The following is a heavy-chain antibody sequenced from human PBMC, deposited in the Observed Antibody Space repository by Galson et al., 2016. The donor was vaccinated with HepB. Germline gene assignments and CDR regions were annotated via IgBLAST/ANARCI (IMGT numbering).Heavy chain of an antibody. CDR2: SYSGGRT. V-gene: IGHV3-53*01. CDR3: ARGGCIKGVCHLVGFDV. J-gene: IGHJ3*01. CDR1: GFSVSNND. D-gene: IGHD2-8*01. Sequence: SLRLSCAASGFSVSNNDASWVRQAPGKGLEWVSVSYSGGRTCYADSVKGRFTVSRDDSKNTLYLQMNSLRVEDTAVYYCARGGCIKGVCHLVGFDVWGQGKMVTVSS.